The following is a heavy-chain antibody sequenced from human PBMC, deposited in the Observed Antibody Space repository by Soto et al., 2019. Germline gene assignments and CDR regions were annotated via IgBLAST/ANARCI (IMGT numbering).Heavy chain of an antibody. D-gene: IGHD2-15*01. V-gene: IGHV4-59*01. CDR3: ARGRYCSGGSCYSINYYYYYYMDV. CDR2: IYYSGST. J-gene: IGHJ6*03. Sequence: SETLSLTCTVSGGSISSYYWSWIRQPPGKGLEWIGYIYYSGSTNYNPSLKSRVTISVDTSKNQFSLKLSSVTAADTAVYYCARGRYCSGGSCYSINYYYYYYMDVWGKGTTVTVSS. CDR1: GGSISSYY.